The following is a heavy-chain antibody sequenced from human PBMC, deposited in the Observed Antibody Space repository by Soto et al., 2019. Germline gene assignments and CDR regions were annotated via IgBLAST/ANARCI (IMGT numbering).Heavy chain of an antibody. J-gene: IGHJ4*02. V-gene: IGHV3-23*01. CDR1: GFTFSSYA. CDR3: AKFGMATTKRSPPYYIDY. CDR2: ISGSGGGT. D-gene: IGHD1-1*01. Sequence: VSLRLSCAASGFTFSSYAMSWVRQAPGKGLEWVSSISGSGGGTYYADSVKGRFTFSRDNSKNTLYLQMNSLRAEDTAVYYCAKFGMATTKRSPPYYIDYWGQGALVTVSS.